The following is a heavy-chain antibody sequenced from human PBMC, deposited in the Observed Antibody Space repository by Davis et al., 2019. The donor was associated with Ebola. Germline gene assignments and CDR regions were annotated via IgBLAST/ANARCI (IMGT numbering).Heavy chain of an antibody. CDR3: ARGATVAALGGFWFDP. J-gene: IGHJ5*02. CDR2: ISGYNGNT. Sequence: ASVKVSCKTSGYSFTSYGMSWVRQAPGQGLEWMGWISGYNGNTKYTQKLQGRVTITRNISISTVYMELSSLRSEDTGVYYCARGATVAALGGFWFDPWGQGTLVTVSS. D-gene: IGHD6-6*01. CDR1: GYSFTSYG. V-gene: IGHV1-18*01.